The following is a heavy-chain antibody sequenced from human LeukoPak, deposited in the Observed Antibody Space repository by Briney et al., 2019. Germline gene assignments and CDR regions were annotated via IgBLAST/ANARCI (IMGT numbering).Heavy chain of an antibody. CDR2: ISYDGSNK. Sequence: PGGSLRLSCAASGFTFSSYAMHWVRQAPGKGLEWVAVISYDGSNKYYADSVKGRFTISRDNSKNTLYLQMNSLRAEDTAVYYCARDRSGTDSSGYYWNYNGMYVWGQGTTVIVSS. CDR3: ARDRSGTDSSGYYWNYNGMYV. D-gene: IGHD3-22*01. V-gene: IGHV3-30*04. CDR1: GFTFSSYA. J-gene: IGHJ6*02.